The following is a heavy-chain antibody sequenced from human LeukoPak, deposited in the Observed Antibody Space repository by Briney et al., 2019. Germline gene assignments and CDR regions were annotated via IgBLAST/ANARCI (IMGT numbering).Heavy chain of an antibody. CDR1: GDSVSSNSAA. CDR3: ARDLRYFDWLPISSYYYYMDV. Sequence: SQTLSLTCAISGDSVSSNSAAWNWLRQSPSRGLEWLGRTYYRSKWYNDYAVSVKSRITINPDTSKNQFSLQLNSVTPEDTAVYYCARDLRYFDWLPISSYYYYMDVWGKGTTVTVSS. CDR2: TYYRSKWYN. J-gene: IGHJ6*03. V-gene: IGHV6-1*01. D-gene: IGHD3-9*01.